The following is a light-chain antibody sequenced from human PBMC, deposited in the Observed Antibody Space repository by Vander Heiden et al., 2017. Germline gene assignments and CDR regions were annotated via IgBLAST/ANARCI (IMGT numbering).Light chain of an antibody. CDR1: SSDLGGYNY. J-gene: IGLJ1*01. V-gene: IGLV2-14*03. Sequence: QSALTQPASVSGSPGQSITISCTGTSSDLGGYNYVSWYQQHPGKAPKLMIYDVSNRPSGVSNRFSGSKSGNTASLTISGLQAEDEADYYCSSYTSSSAPYVFGTGTKVNVL. CDR2: DVS. CDR3: SSYTSSSAPYV.